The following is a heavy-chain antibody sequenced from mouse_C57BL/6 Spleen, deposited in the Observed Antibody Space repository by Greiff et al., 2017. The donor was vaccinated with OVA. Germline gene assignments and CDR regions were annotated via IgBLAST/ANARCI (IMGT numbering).Heavy chain of an antibody. V-gene: IGHV1-18*01. CDR2: INPNNGGT. Sequence: VQLKQSGPELVKPGASVKIPCKASGYTFTDYNMDWVKQSHGKSLEWIGDINPNNGGTIYNQKFKGKATLTVDKSSSTAYMELRSLTSENTAVYYCAGGGDYYGGSYWYFDVWAQGPRSPSPQ. J-gene: IGHJ1*03. CDR3: AGGGDYYGGSYWYFDV. D-gene: IGHD1-1*01. CDR1: GYTFTDYN.